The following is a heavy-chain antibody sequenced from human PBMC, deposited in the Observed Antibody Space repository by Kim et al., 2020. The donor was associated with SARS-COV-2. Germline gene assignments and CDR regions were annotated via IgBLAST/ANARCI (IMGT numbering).Heavy chain of an antibody. CDR2: IIPIFGTA. Sequence: SVKVSCKASGGTFSSYAISWVRQAPGQGLEWMGGIIPIFGTANYAQKFQGRVTITADESTSTAYMELSSLRSEDTAVYYCASLYSSSWYEYNWFDPWGQGTLVTVSS. CDR1: GGTFSSYA. D-gene: IGHD6-13*01. CDR3: ASLYSSSWYEYNWFDP. V-gene: IGHV1-69*13. J-gene: IGHJ5*02.